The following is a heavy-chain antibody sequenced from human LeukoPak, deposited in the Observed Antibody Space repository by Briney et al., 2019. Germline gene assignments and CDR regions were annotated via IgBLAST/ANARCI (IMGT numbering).Heavy chain of an antibody. Sequence: SETLSLTCAVYGGSFSGYYWSWIRQPPGKGLEWIGEINHSGSTNYNPSLKSRVTISVDTSKNQFSLKLSSVTAADTAVYYCARIISTGNQLLAMGWFDPWGQGTLVTVSS. J-gene: IGHJ5*02. CDR2: INHSGST. CDR3: ARIISTGNQLLAMGWFDP. V-gene: IGHV4-34*01. D-gene: IGHD2-2*01. CDR1: GGSFSGYY.